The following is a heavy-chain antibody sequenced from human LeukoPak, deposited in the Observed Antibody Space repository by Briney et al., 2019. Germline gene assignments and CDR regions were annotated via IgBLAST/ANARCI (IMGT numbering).Heavy chain of an antibody. V-gene: IGHV1-2*02. CDR1: GYTFTGYY. CDR2: INPNSGGT. Sequence: ASVKVSCKASGYTFTGYYMHWVRQAPGQGPEWMGWINPNSGGTNYAQKFQGRVTMTRDTSISTAYMELSRLRSDDTAVYYCARDGFDVDTAMTPGGYWGQGTLVTVS. J-gene: IGHJ4*02. CDR3: ARDGFDVDTAMTPGGY. D-gene: IGHD5-18*01.